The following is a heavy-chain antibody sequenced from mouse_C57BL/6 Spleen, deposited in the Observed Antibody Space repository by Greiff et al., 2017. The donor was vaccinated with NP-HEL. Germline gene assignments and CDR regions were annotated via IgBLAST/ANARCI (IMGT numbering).Heavy chain of an antibody. CDR2: IDPEDGDT. CDR3: TTDYSKAWFAY. CDR1: GFNIKDYY. Sequence: EVKLQESGAELVRPGASVKLSCTASGFNIKDYYMHWVKQRPEQGLEWIGRIDPEDGDTEYAPKFQGKATMTADTSSNTAYLQLSSLTSEDTAVYYCTTDYSKAWFAYWGQGTLVTVSA. D-gene: IGHD2-5*01. V-gene: IGHV14-1*01. J-gene: IGHJ3*01.